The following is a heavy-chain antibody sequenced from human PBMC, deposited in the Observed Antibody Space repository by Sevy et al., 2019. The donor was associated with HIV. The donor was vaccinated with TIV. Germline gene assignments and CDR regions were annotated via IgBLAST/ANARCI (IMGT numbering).Heavy chain of an antibody. CDR3: ARDLTDYYDSSGYYVPLDY. CDR2: INPNSGGT. D-gene: IGHD3-22*01. V-gene: IGHV1-2*02. CDR1: GYTFTGYY. J-gene: IGHJ4*02. Sequence: ASVKVSCKASGYTFTGYYMHWVRQAPGQGLEWMGWINPNSGGTNYAQMFQGRVTMTRDTSISTAYMELSRLRSDDTAVYYCARDLTDYYDSSGYYVPLDYWGQGTLVTVSS.